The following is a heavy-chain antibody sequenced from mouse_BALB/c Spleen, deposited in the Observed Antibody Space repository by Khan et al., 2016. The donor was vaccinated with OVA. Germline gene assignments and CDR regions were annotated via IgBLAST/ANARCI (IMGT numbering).Heavy chain of an antibody. J-gene: IGHJ1*01. V-gene: IGHV2-9*02. CDR1: GFSLTNYG. Sequence: QVQLKESGPGLVAPSQSLSITCTVSGFSLTNYGVHWVRQPPGKGLGWLGVIWTGGSTNYNSALMSRLSISKDNSKSKVVLKMNSLQTEDTAMYYCAGYYGNSGWYFDVWGAGTTVTVSS. CDR3: AGYYGNSGWYFDV. CDR2: IWTGGST. D-gene: IGHD2-1*01.